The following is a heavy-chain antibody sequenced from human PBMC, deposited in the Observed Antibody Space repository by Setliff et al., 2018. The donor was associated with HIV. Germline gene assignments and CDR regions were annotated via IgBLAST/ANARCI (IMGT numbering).Heavy chain of an antibody. V-gene: IGHV1-69*05. Sequence: SVKVSCKASGVTFSRYTSTWVRQAPGQGLEWVGGLIPFFGTANYAQKFQGRVTITTDESTSTAYMELSRLTSEDTAVYYCASGFDSSGLSYFNYWGQGTLVTVSS. CDR2: LIPFFGTA. D-gene: IGHD3-22*01. CDR3: ASGFDSSGLSYFNY. CDR1: GVTFSRYT. J-gene: IGHJ4*01.